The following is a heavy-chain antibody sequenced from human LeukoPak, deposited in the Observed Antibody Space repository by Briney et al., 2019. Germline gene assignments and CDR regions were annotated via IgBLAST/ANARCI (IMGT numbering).Heavy chain of an antibody. CDR1: GYTFTSYY. J-gene: IGHJ5*02. CDR2: INPSGGST. CDR3: AREGVVPAARFDP. V-gene: IGHV1-46*01. D-gene: IGHD2-2*01. Sequence: ASVKVSCKASGYTFTSYYMHWVRQAPGQGLEWMGIINPSGGSTSYAQKFQGRVTMTRDTSTNTVYMELSSLRSEDTAVYYCAREGVVPAARFDPWGQGTLVTVSS.